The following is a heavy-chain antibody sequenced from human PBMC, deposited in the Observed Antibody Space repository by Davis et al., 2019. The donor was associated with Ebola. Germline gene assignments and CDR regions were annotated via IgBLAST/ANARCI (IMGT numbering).Heavy chain of an antibody. CDR2: IYYSGTT. V-gene: IGHV4-59*08. Sequence: MPSETLSPTCTLPGGSISSYYWSWIRQPPGKGLEWIGYIYYSGTTNYNPSLKSRVTISVDTSKNQFSLKLSSVTAADTAVYYCAGASRITMMSWGQGTLVTVSS. D-gene: IGHD3-22*01. J-gene: IGHJ5*02. CDR1: GGSISSYY. CDR3: AGASRITMMS.